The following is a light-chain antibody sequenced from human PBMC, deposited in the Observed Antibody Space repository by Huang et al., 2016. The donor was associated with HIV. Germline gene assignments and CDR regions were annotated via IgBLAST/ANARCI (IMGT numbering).Light chain of an antibody. Sequence: SASVGDRVTITCRASQSINTYLNWYQQKPGKAPKPLIYAASSLQSGVPSRFSGSGSGTGFTLTISSLQPEDFATYYCQQTYNTPRTFGQGTKAEIK. CDR3: QQTYNTPRT. V-gene: IGKV1-39*01. CDR2: AAS. J-gene: IGKJ1*01. CDR1: QSINTY.